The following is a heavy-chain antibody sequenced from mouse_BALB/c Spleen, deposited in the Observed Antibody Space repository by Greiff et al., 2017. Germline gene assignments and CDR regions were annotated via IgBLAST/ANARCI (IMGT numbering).Heavy chain of an antibody. J-gene: IGHJ3*01. Sequence: VQLKESGGGLVKPGGSLKLSCAASGFTFSSYAMSWVRQTPEKRLEWVASISSGGSTYYPDSVKGRFTISRDNARNILYLQMSSLRSEDTAMYYCARGPLYDGYSFAYWGQGTLVTVSA. CDR2: ISSGGST. V-gene: IGHV5-6-5*01. CDR1: GFTFSSYA. D-gene: IGHD2-3*01. CDR3: ARGPLYDGYSFAY.